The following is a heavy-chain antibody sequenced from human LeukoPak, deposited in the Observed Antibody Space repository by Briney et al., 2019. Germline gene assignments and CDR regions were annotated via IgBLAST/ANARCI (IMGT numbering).Heavy chain of an antibody. CDR3: ARESVGSHAIDY. D-gene: IGHD4-23*01. CDR2: IYSAGPT. Sequence: GGSLRLSCAASGCSVSSSYMSWVRQAPGRGLEGVSVIYSAGPTHYADSVKGRFTISRNKSENTLQLQMNSLRAEDTAIYYCARESVGSHAIDYWGQGTLVTVSS. CDR1: GCSVSSSY. V-gene: IGHV3-53*01. J-gene: IGHJ4*02.